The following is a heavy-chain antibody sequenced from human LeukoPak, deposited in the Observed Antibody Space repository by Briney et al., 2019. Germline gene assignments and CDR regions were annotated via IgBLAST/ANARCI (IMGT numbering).Heavy chain of an antibody. V-gene: IGHV6-1*01. CDR2: TYYRSKWYN. D-gene: IGHD3-3*01. CDR3: ARGDRYYYDFWSGYPISDYYYGMDV. Sequence: SQTLSLTCAISGDSVSSNSAAWNWIRQSPSRGLEWLGRTYYRSKWYNDHAVSVKSRITINPDTSKNQFSLQLNSVTPEDTAVYYCARGDRYYYDFWSGYPISDYYYGMDVWGQGTTVTVSS. CDR1: GDSVSSNSAA. J-gene: IGHJ6*02.